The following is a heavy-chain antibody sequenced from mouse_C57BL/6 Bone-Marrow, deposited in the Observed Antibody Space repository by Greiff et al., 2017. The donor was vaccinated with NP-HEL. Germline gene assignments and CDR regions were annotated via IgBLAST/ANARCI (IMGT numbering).Heavy chain of an antibody. CDR2: IWWDDDK. Sequence: QVTLKVSGPGILQPSQTLSLTCSFSGFSLSTFGMGVGWIRQPSGKGLEWLAHIWWDDDKYYNPALKSRLTISKDTSKNQVFLKIANVDTADTATYYCARIVTTVVAEYWYFDVWGTGTTVTVSS. J-gene: IGHJ1*03. V-gene: IGHV8-8*01. D-gene: IGHD1-1*01. CDR3: ARIVTTVVAEYWYFDV. CDR1: GFSLSTFGMG.